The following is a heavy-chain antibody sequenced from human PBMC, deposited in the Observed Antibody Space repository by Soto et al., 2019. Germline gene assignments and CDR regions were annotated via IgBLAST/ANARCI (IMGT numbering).Heavy chain of an antibody. V-gene: IGHV3-48*01. J-gene: IGHJ4*02. CDR3: ARDTILNYGSGSYPFDY. D-gene: IGHD3-10*01. CDR1: GFTFSSYS. Sequence: GGSLRLSCAASGFTFSSYSMNWVRQAPGKGLEWVSYISSSSSTIYYADSVKGRFTISRDNAKNSLYLQMNSLRAEDTAVYYCARDTILNYGSGSYPFDYWGQGTLVTVSS. CDR2: ISSSSSTI.